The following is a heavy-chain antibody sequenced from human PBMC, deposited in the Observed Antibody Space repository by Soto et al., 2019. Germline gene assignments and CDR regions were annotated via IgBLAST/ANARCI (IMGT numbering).Heavy chain of an antibody. CDR3: AKSLVNWNDGGYFDS. Sequence: EVQLLESGGGLVQPGGSLRLSCAASGFTFSSFAMSWVRQAPGKGLEWVSTISRSGGDTYYADSVKGRFTISRDTSKNTLNLQMNTLKAEDTAVYYCAKSLVNWNDGGYFDSWGQGTLVTVSS. V-gene: IGHV3-23*01. CDR2: ISRSGGDT. J-gene: IGHJ4*02. D-gene: IGHD1-1*01. CDR1: GFTFSSFA.